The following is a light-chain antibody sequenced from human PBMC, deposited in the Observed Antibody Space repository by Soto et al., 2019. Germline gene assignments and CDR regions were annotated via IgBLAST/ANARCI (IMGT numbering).Light chain of an antibody. V-gene: IGKV3-11*01. CDR1: QSVSSY. Sequence: EIVLTQSPATLSLSPGESATLSCRASQSVSSYLAWYQHKPGQAPRLLIYDASKRSTGIPARFSGSGTGTDYTLTISSLEPEDFAVYYCQQRSNWPPTWTFGQGNKVEIK. J-gene: IGKJ1*01. CDR2: DAS. CDR3: QQRSNWPPTWT.